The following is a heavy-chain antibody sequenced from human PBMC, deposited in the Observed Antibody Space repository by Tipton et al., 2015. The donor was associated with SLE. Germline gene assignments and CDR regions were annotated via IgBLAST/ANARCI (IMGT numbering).Heavy chain of an antibody. CDR1: GFTFSTYE. V-gene: IGHV3-48*03. CDR2: ISGSGTTI. J-gene: IGHJ4*02. Sequence: SLRLSCAASGFTFSTYEMNWVRQAPGKGLEWVSFISGSGTTIYYADSVKGRFTISRDNAKNSLYLQMNSLRAEDTAVYYCARDREYSSGWYYFDYWGQGTLVTVSS. CDR3: ARDREYSSGWYYFDY. D-gene: IGHD6-19*01.